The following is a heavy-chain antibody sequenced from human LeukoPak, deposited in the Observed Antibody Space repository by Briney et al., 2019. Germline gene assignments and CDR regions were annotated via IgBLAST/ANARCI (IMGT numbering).Heavy chain of an antibody. J-gene: IGHJ4*02. V-gene: IGHV3-48*03. CDR3: ARDMTLSPGNNYGSCFDY. D-gene: IGHD4-17*01. CDR1: GFTFSTYE. CDR2: ISSSGTA. Sequence: PGGSLRLSCAASGFTFSTYEMNWVRQAPGKGLEWVSYISSSGTAHYADSVKGRFTISRDNAKSSLYLQMNSLRAEDTAVYYCARDMTLSPGNNYGSCFDYWGQGTLVTVSS.